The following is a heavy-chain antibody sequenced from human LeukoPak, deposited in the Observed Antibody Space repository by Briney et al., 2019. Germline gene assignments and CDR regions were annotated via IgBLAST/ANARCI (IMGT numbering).Heavy chain of an antibody. CDR1: GFPFSNYW. Sequence: PGGSLRLSCAASGFPFSNYWMHWVRQAPGKGLEWVSRMNSDGSSISYADAVKGRFTISRDNAKNTLYLQMNRLRAEDAAVYYCATVSRSSGRGYFDYWGQGTLVTVSS. V-gene: IGHV3-74*01. J-gene: IGHJ4*02. CDR3: ATVSRSSGRGYFDY. D-gene: IGHD6-19*01. CDR2: MNSDGSSI.